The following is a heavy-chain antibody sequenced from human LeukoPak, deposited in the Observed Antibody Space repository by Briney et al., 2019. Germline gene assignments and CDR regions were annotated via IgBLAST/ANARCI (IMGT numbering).Heavy chain of an antibody. Sequence: QPGGSLRLSCAASGFTFSTYSMNWVRQAPGKGLEWVSYITSSSSTMFYADSVKGRFTISRDNAENSLYLQMNSLRAEDTAVYYCAQAPAAFPFDYWGQGTLVTVST. CDR2: ITSSSSTM. CDR1: GFTFSTYS. D-gene: IGHD2-2*01. CDR3: AQAPAAFPFDY. J-gene: IGHJ4*02. V-gene: IGHV3-48*01.